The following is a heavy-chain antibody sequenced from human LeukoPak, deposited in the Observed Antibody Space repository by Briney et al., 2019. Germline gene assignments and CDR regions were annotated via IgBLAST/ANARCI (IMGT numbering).Heavy chain of an antibody. CDR1: GFTFSSYG. V-gene: IGHV3-30*03. D-gene: IGHD6-19*01. J-gene: IGHJ4*02. CDR2: ISYDGSNK. CDR3: ARDGSGRYDY. Sequence: GRSLRLSCAASGFTFSSYGMYWVRQAPGKGLEWVAVISYDGSNKYYADSVKGRFTISRDNSKNTLYLQMNSLRAEDTGVYYCARDGSGRYDYWGQGILVTVSS.